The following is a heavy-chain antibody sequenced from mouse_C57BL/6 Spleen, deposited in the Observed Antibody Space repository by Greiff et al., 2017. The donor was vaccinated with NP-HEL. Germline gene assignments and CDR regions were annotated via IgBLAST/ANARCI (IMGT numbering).Heavy chain of an antibody. CDR1: GYAFSSSW. Sequence: QVQLQQSGPELVKPGASVKISCKASGYAFSSSWMNWVKQRPGKGLEWIGRIYPGDGDTNYNGKFKGKATLTADKSSSTAYMPLSSLTSEDSAVYFCARAQEGYYYAMDYWGQGTSVTVSS. CDR2: IYPGDGDT. D-gene: IGHD1-3*01. CDR3: ARAQEGYYYAMDY. J-gene: IGHJ4*01. V-gene: IGHV1-82*01.